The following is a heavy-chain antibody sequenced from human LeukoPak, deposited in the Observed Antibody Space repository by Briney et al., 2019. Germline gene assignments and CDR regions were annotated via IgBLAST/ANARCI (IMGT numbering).Heavy chain of an antibody. Sequence: GGSLRLSCAASGFTVSDFYVSWVRLAPGKGLEWVSVIYSDGETFHAESVKGRFTLSRDNSKNILYLQMNSLRAEDTAVYYCTRDPDGWGQGTLVTVSS. CDR2: IYSDGET. CDR3: TRDPDG. J-gene: IGHJ4*02. V-gene: IGHV3-66*01. CDR1: GFTVSDFY.